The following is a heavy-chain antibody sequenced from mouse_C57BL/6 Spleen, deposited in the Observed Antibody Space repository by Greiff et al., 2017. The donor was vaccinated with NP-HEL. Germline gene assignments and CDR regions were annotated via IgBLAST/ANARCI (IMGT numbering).Heavy chain of an antibody. Sequence: QLQESGPELVKPGASVKISCKASGYSFTDYNMNWVKQSNGKSLEWIGVINPNYGTTSYNQKFKGKATLTVDQSSSTAYMQLNSLTSEDSAVYYCARLDYGPKGRYFDVWGTGTTVTVSS. D-gene: IGHD1-2*01. CDR2: INPNYGTT. V-gene: IGHV1-39*01. CDR1: GYSFTDYN. J-gene: IGHJ1*03. CDR3: ARLDYGPKGRYFDV.